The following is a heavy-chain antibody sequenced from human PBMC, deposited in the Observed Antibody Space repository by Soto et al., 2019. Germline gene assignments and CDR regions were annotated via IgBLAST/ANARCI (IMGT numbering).Heavy chain of an antibody. CDR3: ASLKAIEYYDILTGSTHWFDP. V-gene: IGHV1-8*01. Sequence: ASVKVSCKASGYTFTSYDINWVRQATGQGLEWMGWMNPNSGNTGYAQKFQGRVTMTRNTSISTAYMELSSLRSEDTAVYYCASLKAIEYYDILTGSTHWFDPWGQGTLVTVSS. D-gene: IGHD3-9*01. CDR1: GYTFTSYD. CDR2: MNPNSGNT. J-gene: IGHJ5*02.